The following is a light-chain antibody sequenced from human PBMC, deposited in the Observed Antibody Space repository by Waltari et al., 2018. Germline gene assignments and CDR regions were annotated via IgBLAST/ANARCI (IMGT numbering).Light chain of an antibody. V-gene: IGKV1-39*01. J-gene: IGKJ4*01. Sequence: DIQMTQSPSSLSASVGDRVTITCRAGRFINNYLNWYQQKPGKAPKLLIYASSTLHSGVPSRFSGIGSGTDFTLTVSSLQADDFATYYCLQTLTTPLTFGGGTIVDIK. CDR2: ASS. CDR3: LQTLTTPLT. CDR1: RFINNY.